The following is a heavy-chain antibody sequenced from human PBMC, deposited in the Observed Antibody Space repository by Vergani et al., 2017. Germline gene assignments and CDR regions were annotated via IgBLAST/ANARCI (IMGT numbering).Heavy chain of an antibody. D-gene: IGHD1-20*01. CDR3: ARAYGRYDWFDY. V-gene: IGHV1-8*03. J-gene: IGHJ4*01. Sequence: QVQLVQSGAEVKKPGASVKVSCRTSGYTFTDYDINWVRQSTGQGLECVGWMNPKTGNTVYAQKLQGRVSLTRDTSINTAYMELSSLTSDDTAVYFCARAYGRYDWFDYWGQRTLVTVSS. CDR2: MNPKTGNT. CDR1: GYTFTDYD.